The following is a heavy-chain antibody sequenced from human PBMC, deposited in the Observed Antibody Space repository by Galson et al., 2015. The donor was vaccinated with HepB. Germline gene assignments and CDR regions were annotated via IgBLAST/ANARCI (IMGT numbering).Heavy chain of an antibody. J-gene: IGHJ4*02. D-gene: IGHD1-1*01. CDR2: ISGSGDTT. V-gene: IGHV3-23*01. CDR3: ARHHLGTSTPPVPEFDY. CDR1: GFTFSNYA. Sequence: SLRLSCAASGFTFSNYAMSWVRQAPGKGLEWVSAISGSGDTTDYADSVKGRFIISRDNSKNTLYLQMNRLRAEDTALYYCARHHLGTSTPPVPEFDYWGQGTLVTASS.